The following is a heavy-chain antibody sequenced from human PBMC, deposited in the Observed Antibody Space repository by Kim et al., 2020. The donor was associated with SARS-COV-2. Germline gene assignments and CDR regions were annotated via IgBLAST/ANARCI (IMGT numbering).Heavy chain of an antibody. D-gene: IGHD3-3*01. J-gene: IGHJ3*02. Sequence: GGSLRLSCAASGFTFRSYAMSWVRQAPGKGLEWVSAISGSGGSTYYADSVKGRFTISRDNSKNTLYLQMNSLRAEDTAVYYCAKVLFPDDYDFWSGYYTRAFDIWGQGTMVTVSS. CDR3: AKVLFPDDYDFWSGYYTRAFDI. CDR1: GFTFRSYA. V-gene: IGHV3-23*01. CDR2: ISGSGGST.